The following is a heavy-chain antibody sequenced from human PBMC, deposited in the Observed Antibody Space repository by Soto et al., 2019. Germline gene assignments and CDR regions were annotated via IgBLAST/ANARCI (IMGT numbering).Heavy chain of an antibody. CDR2: IIPIFGTA. Sequence: ASVNVSCMASGGTFSSYAIRWVRPAPGQGLEWVGEIIPIFGTANYAKKFQGRVTITADESTSTAYMELSSLRSEDTAVYYCARGDMATTKRARGYYYYRMDVWGQGTMVTVSS. V-gene: IGHV1-69*13. D-gene: IGHD1-1*01. CDR3: ARGDMATTKRARGYYYYRMDV. J-gene: IGHJ6*02. CDR1: GGTFSSYA.